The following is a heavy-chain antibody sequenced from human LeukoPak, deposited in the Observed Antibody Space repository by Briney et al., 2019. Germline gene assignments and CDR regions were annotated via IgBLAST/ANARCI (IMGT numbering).Heavy chain of an antibody. CDR1: GFTFSSYG. J-gene: IGHJ4*02. CDR3: TRCRDRSRAVAGYYFDY. D-gene: IGHD6-19*01. Sequence: GGSLRLSCAASGFTFSSYGMHWVRRAPGKGLEWVAVISYDGSNKYYADSGKGRFIISRDSSKNTLYLQMNSLKTEDTAVYYCTRCRDRSRAVAGYYFDYWGQETLVTVSS. CDR2: ISYDGSNK. V-gene: IGHV3-30*03.